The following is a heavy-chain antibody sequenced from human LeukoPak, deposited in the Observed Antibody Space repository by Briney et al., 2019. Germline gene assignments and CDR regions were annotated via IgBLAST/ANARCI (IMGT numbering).Heavy chain of an antibody. V-gene: IGHV3-30*03. CDR1: GFTFSSYG. CDR2: ISYDGSNK. CDR3: ARPLGLRYFDWFSNAFDP. J-gene: IGHJ5*02. Sequence: PGRSLRLSCAASGFTFSSYGMHWVRQAPGRGLEWVAVISYDGSNKYYADSVKGRFTISRDNSKNTLYLQMNSLRAEDTAVYYCARPLGLRYFDWFSNAFDPWGQGTLVTVPS. D-gene: IGHD3-9*01.